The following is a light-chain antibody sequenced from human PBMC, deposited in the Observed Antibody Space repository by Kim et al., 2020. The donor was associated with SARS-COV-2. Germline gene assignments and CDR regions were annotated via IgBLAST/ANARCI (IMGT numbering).Light chain of an antibody. Sequence: DNQMTQSPSSLSASVGDRVTITCRASQTVSNYLNWYQQKPGKAPKLLIYAASTLQSGVPSRFSGSGSGTDFTLAISRLQPEDFATYFCQQSYSAPRTFGQGTKVDIK. CDR1: QTVSNY. V-gene: IGKV1-39*01. J-gene: IGKJ1*01. CDR3: QQSYSAPRT. CDR2: AAS.